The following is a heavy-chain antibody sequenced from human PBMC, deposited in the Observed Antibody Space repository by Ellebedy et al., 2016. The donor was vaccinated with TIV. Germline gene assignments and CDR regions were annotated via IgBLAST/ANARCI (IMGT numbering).Heavy chain of an antibody. J-gene: IGHJ3*02. CDR3: ARRSGYSSGWYDAFDI. V-gene: IGHV4-34*01. Sequence: SETLSLTXAFYGVPFSNYYWTWIRQSPGEGLEWIGEINHSGNTNYNPSLRSRVTISIDMSKNQFSLKLSSVTAADTAVYYCARRSGYSSGWYDAFDIWGQGTMVTVSS. CDR1: GVPFSNYY. D-gene: IGHD6-19*01. CDR2: INHSGNT.